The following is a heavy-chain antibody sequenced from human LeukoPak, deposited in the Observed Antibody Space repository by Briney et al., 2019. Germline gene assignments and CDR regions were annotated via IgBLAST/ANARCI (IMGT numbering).Heavy chain of an antibody. J-gene: IGHJ4*02. CDR1: GYTFTSYY. V-gene: IGHV1-46*01. Sequence: ASVKVSCKASGYTFTSYYMHWVRQAPGQGLDWMGVINPSGGSTSYAHKFQGRVTMTRDTSTSTVYMELSSLRSEDTAMYYCARASAHYSDYWGQGTLVTVSS. CDR2: INPSGGST. CDR3: ARASAHYSDY. D-gene: IGHD6-19*01.